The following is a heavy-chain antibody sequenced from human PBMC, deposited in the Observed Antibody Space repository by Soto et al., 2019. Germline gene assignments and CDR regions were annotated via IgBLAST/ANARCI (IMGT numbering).Heavy chain of an antibody. CDR2: INAGNGNT. V-gene: IGHV1-3*01. J-gene: IGHJ6*03. Sequence: QVQLVQSGAEVKKPGASVKVSCKASGYTFTSYAMHWVRQAPGQRLEWMGWINAGNGNTKYSQKFQGRVTITRDTSASIAYMELSSLISEDTAVYYCARDGYSSGWYGYYYYSYMDVWGKGTTVTVSS. D-gene: IGHD6-19*01. CDR1: GYTFTSYA. CDR3: ARDGYSSGWYGYYYYSYMDV.